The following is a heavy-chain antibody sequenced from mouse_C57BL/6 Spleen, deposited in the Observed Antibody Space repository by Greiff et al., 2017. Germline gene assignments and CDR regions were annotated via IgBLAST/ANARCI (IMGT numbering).Heavy chain of an antibody. V-gene: IGHV1-80*01. CDR2: IYPGDGDT. J-gene: IGHJ3*01. CDR3: ARWGDGYYSAWFAY. Sequence: QVHVKQSGAELVKPGASVKISCKASGYAFSSYWMNWVKQRPGKGLEWIGQIYPGDGDTNYNGKFKGKATLTADKSSSTAYMQLSSLTSEYSAVYFCARWGDGYYSAWFAYWGQGTLVTVSA. D-gene: IGHD2-3*01. CDR1: GYAFSSYW.